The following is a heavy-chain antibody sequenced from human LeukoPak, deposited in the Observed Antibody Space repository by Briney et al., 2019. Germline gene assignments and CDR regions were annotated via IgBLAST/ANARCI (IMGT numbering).Heavy chain of an antibody. Sequence: PSEILSLTCTVSGGSISSGGYYWSWIRQHPGKGLEWIGYIYYSGSTYYNPSLKSRVTISVDTSKNQFSLKLSSVTAADTAVYYCARGHRYCSGGSCYANWFDPWGQGTLVTVSS. D-gene: IGHD2-15*01. J-gene: IGHJ5*02. V-gene: IGHV4-31*03. CDR1: GGSISSGGYY. CDR2: IYYSGST. CDR3: ARGHRYCSGGSCYANWFDP.